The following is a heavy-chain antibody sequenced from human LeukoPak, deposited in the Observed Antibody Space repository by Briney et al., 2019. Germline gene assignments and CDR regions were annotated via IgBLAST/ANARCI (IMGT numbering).Heavy chain of an antibody. CDR3: ARDRDSSGYYDAFDI. Sequence: SETLSLTCTVSGGSISSYYWSWIRQPPGKGLEWIGYIYYSGSTNYNPSLKSRVTISVDTSKNQFSLKLSSVTAADTAVYFCARDRDSSGYYDAFDIWGQGTMVTVSS. CDR1: GGSISSYY. CDR2: IYYSGST. V-gene: IGHV4-59*01. D-gene: IGHD3-22*01. J-gene: IGHJ3*02.